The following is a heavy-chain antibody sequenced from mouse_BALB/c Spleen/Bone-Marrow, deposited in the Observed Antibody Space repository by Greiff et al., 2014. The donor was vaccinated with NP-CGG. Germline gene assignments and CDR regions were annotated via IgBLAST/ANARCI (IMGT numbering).Heavy chain of an antibody. CDR3: TRKVYYGNPLDY. V-gene: IGHV1-5*01. CDR1: GYSFTSYW. CDR2: IYPGNSDT. J-gene: IGHJ2*01. Sequence: EVQLQQSGTVLARPGASVKMSRKASGYSFTSYWMHWVKQRPGQGLEWIGAIYPGNSDTSYNQKFKGKAKLTAVTSATTAYMELSSLTNEDSAVYFCTRKVYYGNPLDYWGQGTTLTVSS. D-gene: IGHD2-1*01.